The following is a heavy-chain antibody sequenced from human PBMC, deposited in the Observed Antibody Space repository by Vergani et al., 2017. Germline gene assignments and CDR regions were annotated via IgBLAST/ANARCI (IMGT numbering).Heavy chain of an antibody. V-gene: IGHV3-23*04. Sequence: EVQLVESGGGLVQPGRSLRLSCAASGFTFSSYAMSWVRQAPGKGLEWVSAISGSGGSTYYADSVKGRFTISRDNSKNTLYLQMNSLRAEDTAVYYCARAHNYDYIWGSYRSGNAFDIWGQGTMVTVSS. J-gene: IGHJ3*02. CDR3: ARAHNYDYIWGSYRSGNAFDI. D-gene: IGHD3-16*02. CDR2: ISGSGGST. CDR1: GFTFSSYA.